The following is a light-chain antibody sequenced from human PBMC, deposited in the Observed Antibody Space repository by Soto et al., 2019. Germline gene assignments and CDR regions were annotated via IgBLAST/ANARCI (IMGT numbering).Light chain of an antibody. J-gene: IGLJ2*01. CDR2: RNR. V-gene: IGLV1-40*01. CDR1: SSNIGAGYD. CDR3: QSYDISLSGVL. Sequence: QSVLTQPPSASGAPGQRVTITCTGSSSNIGAGYDVHWYQHLPGTAPKVLIYRNRHRPSGVPDRFSGSKSGTSASLAITGLQADDEADYYCQSYDISLSGVLFGGGTKLTVL.